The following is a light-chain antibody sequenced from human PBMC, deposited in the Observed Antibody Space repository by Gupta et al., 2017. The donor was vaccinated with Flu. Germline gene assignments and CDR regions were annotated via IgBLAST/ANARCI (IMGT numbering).Light chain of an antibody. Sequence: ATLSVSPGERATLSCRASQSVRSNLGWYKQKPGHPPRLLIYGASTRDTGIPARFGGSGFGKQFTLTISSRQSEDFAVYNCQQYNNWPPYTFGQGTKVDIK. J-gene: IGKJ2*01. CDR2: GAS. CDR3: QQYNNWPPYT. CDR1: QSVRSN. V-gene: IGKV3-15*01.